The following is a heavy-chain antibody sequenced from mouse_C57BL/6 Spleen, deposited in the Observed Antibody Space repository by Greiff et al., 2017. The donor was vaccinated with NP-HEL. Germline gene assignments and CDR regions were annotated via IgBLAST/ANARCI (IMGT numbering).Heavy chain of an antibody. CDR3: ASIYDGYPLDY. J-gene: IGHJ2*01. Sequence: QVQLQQSGPELVKPGASVKISCKASGYSFTSYYIHWVKQRPGQGLEWIGWIYPGSGNTKYNEKFKGKATLTADTSSSTAYMQLSSLTSEDSAVYYCASIYDGYPLDYWGQGTTLTVSS. D-gene: IGHD2-3*01. CDR2: IYPGSGNT. CDR1: GYSFTSYY. V-gene: IGHV1-66*01.